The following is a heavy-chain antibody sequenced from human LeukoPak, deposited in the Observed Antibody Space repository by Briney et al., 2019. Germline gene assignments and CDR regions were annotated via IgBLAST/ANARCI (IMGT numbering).Heavy chain of an antibody. CDR1: GFTFSSYW. CDR2: ITSDGSST. V-gene: IGHV3-74*01. D-gene: IGHD3-10*01. CDR3: ARDGGDDAFDI. J-gene: IGHJ3*02. Sequence: GGSLRLSCAASGFTFSSYWMHWVRHAPGKGLVWVSRITSDGSSTSYADSVKGRFTISRDNAKNTLYLQMNSLRAEDTAVYYCARDGGDDAFDIWGQGTMVTVSS.